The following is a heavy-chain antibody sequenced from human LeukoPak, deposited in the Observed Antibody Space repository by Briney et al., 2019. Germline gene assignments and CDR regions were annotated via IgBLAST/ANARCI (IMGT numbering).Heavy chain of an antibody. CDR1: GGSISSSSYY. J-gene: IGHJ4*02. V-gene: IGHV4-39*01. D-gene: IGHD3-10*01. CDR3: ARQAVRDPKDY. CDR2: MYFSGST. Sequence: PSETLSLTCNVSGGSISSSSYYWGWIRQPPGKGLEWIASMYFSGSTYYNPSLKSRVTISVDTSKNQFSLKLSSVTAADTAVYYCARQAVRDPKDYWGQGTLVTVSS.